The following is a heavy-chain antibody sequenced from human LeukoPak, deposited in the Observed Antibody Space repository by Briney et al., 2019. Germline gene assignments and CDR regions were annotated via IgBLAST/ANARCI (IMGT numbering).Heavy chain of an antibody. CDR3: AIPRRTRGYSYVDAFDI. D-gene: IGHD5-18*01. Sequence: GASVKVSCKASGYTFTSYDINWVRQATGQGLEWMGWMNPNSGNTGYAQKFQGRVTITADKSTSTAYMELSSLRSEDTAVYYCAIPRRTRGYSYVDAFDIWGQGTMVTVSS. CDR2: MNPNSGNT. J-gene: IGHJ3*02. CDR1: GYTFTSYD. V-gene: IGHV1-8*03.